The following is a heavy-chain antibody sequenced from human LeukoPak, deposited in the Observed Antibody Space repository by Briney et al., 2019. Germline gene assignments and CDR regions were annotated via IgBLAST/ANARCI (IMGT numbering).Heavy chain of an antibody. D-gene: IGHD4-17*01. Sequence: WRSLRLSCAASGFTFSSYGMHWVRQAPGRGLEWVSTISVDVGTTNYADSVKGRFTISRDNSKNTLYLQMNSLRAEDTAVYYCAKDVYGDYGGLVYWGQGTLVTVSS. CDR2: ISVDVGTT. V-gene: IGHV3-23*01. CDR1: GFTFSSYG. CDR3: AKDVYGDYGGLVY. J-gene: IGHJ4*02.